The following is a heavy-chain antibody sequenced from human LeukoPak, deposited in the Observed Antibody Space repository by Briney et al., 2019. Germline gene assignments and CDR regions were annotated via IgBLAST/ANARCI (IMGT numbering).Heavy chain of an antibody. D-gene: IGHD5/OR15-5a*01. J-gene: IGHJ4*02. V-gene: IGHV4-34*01. CDR2: INHSGST. CDR1: GGSFSGYY. Sequence: SETLPLTCAVYGGSFSGYYWTWIRQPPGKGLEWIGEINHSGSTNYNPSLKSRVTMSVDTSKKQFSLKMTSVTAADTAVYYCARSSGDKSTMDHWGQGTLVTVSS. CDR3: ARSSGDKSTMDH.